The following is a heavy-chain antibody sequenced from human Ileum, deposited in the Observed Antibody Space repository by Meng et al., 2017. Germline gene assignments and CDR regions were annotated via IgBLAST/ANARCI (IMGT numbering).Heavy chain of an antibody. Sequence: QVQLGQAGAEGKKPGAQGKGSCKASGYTFTSYGISWVRQAPGQGLEWMGWISAYNGNTNYAQKLQGRVTMTTDTSTSTAYMELRSLRSDDTAVYYCARDRDYGDLDFDYWGQGTLVTVSS. D-gene: IGHD4-17*01. CDR3: ARDRDYGDLDFDY. J-gene: IGHJ4*02. V-gene: IGHV1-18*01. CDR1: GYTFTSYG. CDR2: ISAYNGNT.